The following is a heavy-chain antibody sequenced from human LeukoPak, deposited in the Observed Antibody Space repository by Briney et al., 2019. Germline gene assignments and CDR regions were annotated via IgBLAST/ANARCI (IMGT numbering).Heavy chain of an antibody. CDR3: ARDVVVTSSPDAFDI. CDR2: ISNSGTT. J-gene: IGHJ3*02. D-gene: IGHD2-21*01. V-gene: IGHV4-31*11. Sequence: PSETLSLTCAVSGDSVTSGGYYWTWIRHHPGKGLEWIGYISNSGTTSYYPSLKSRVSISVDTSDNQFSLRLTSVTASDTAVYYCARDVVVTSSPDAFDIWGQGTMVTVSS. CDR1: GDSVTSGGYY.